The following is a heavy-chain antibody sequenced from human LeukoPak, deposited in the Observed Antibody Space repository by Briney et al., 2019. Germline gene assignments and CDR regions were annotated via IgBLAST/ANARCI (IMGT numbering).Heavy chain of an antibody. CDR2: ISGSGGST. CDR1: GFTFSDAW. Sequence: GGSLRLSCAASGFTFSDAWMGWVRQAPGKGLEWVSAISGSGGSTYYADSVKGRFTISRDNSKNTLYLQMNSLRAEDTAVYYCAKGGYCSSTSCYPGAFDIWGQGTMVTVSS. D-gene: IGHD2-2*01. V-gene: IGHV3-23*01. CDR3: AKGGYCSSTSCYPGAFDI. J-gene: IGHJ3*02.